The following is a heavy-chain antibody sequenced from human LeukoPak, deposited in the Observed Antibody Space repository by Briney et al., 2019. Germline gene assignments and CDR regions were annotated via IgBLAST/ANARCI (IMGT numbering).Heavy chain of an antibody. CDR1: GFTFSSYW. CDR3: ASDPARDYYDTSGYFRWVDY. V-gene: IGHV3-7*03. CDR2: IKQDGSAK. Sequence: GGSLRLSCAASGFTFSSYWMSWVRQAPGKGLEWVANIKQDGSAKYYVDSVKGRFTISRDNAKNSLYLQMNSLRAEDTAVYYCASDPARDYYDTSGYFRWVDYWGQGTLVTVSS. J-gene: IGHJ4*02. D-gene: IGHD3-22*01.